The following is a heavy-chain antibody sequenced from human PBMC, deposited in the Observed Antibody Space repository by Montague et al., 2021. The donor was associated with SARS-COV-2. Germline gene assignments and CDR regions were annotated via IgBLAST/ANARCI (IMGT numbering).Heavy chain of an antibody. V-gene: IGHV4-39*07. J-gene: IGHJ4*02. Sequence: SETLSLTCTVSGGSISSSSYYWGWIRQPPGKGLEWIGSIYYSGSTYYXXXLKSRVTISVDTSKNQFSLKLSSVTAADTAVYYCAREGGWLSRGSYYFDYWGRGTLVTVSS. CDR3: AREGGWLSRGSYYFDY. D-gene: IGHD3-22*01. CDR1: GGSISSSSYY. CDR2: IYYSGST.